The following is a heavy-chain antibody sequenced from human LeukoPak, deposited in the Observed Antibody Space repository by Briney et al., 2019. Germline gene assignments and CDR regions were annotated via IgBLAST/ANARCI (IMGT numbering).Heavy chain of an antibody. CDR3: ARTTVTTSYYYYYMDV. CDR1: GGSISSYY. D-gene: IGHD4-17*01. V-gene: IGHV4-4*07. Sequence: SETLSLTCTVSGGSISSYYWSWIRLPAGKGLEWIGRIHTTGRTEYNPSLESRVTMSVDTSKNQFSLKLSSVTAADTAVYYCARTTVTTSYYYYYMDVWGKGTTVTVSS. J-gene: IGHJ6*03. CDR2: IHTTGRT.